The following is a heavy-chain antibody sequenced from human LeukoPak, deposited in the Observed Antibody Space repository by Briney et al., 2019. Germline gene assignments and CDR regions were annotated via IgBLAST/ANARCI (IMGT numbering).Heavy chain of an antibody. Sequence: GGSLRLSCAASGFTVSDNYMSWVRQAPGKGLEWVSVMYSGGDTYYADSVKGRFTFSRDISKNTLYLQMNGLRTEDTAMYYCARDAPQVPAAGVLASWGRGTLVTVSS. CDR2: MYSGGDT. D-gene: IGHD6-13*01. CDR1: GFTVSDNY. J-gene: IGHJ5*02. V-gene: IGHV3-53*01. CDR3: ARDAPQVPAAGVLAS.